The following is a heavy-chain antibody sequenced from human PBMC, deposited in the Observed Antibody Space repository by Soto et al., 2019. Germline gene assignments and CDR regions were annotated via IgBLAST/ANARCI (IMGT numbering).Heavy chain of an antibody. CDR1: GGSISSYY. CDR2: IYYSGST. J-gene: IGHJ4*02. Sequence: SETLSLTCTVSGGSISSYYWSWIRQPPGKGLEWIGYIYYSGSTNYNPSLKSRVTMSVDTSKNQFSLNLSSVTAADTAVYYCARTSSSSPLAYWGQGTLVTVSS. V-gene: IGHV4-59*12. D-gene: IGHD6-13*01. CDR3: ARTSSSSPLAY.